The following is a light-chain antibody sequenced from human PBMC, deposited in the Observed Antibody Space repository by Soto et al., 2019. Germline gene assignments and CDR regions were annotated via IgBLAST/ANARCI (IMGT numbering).Light chain of an antibody. CDR2: GAS. CDR3: QQYGSSSWT. V-gene: IGKV3-20*01. Sequence: DIVLTQSPGTLSLSPGERATLSCRASQSVSSSYLAWYQHKPGQAPRLLIYGASSRATGIPDRFSGSGSGTDFTLTISRLEPEDFAVYYCQQYGSSSWTFGQGTKV. CDR1: QSVSSSY. J-gene: IGKJ1*01.